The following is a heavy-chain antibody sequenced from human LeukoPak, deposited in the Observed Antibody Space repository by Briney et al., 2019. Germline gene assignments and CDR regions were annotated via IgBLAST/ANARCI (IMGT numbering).Heavy chain of an antibody. Sequence: SETLSLTCTVSGGSISSYYWSWIRQHPGKALEGMGYIYYSGSTYYNPSLKSRVTISVDTSKNQFSLKLSSVTAADTAVYYCARADGYCSSTSCYRYYYYMDVWGKGTTVIVSS. D-gene: IGHD2-2*01. J-gene: IGHJ6*03. V-gene: IGHV4-59*06. CDR1: GGSISSYY. CDR2: IYYSGST. CDR3: ARADGYCSSTSCYRYYYYMDV.